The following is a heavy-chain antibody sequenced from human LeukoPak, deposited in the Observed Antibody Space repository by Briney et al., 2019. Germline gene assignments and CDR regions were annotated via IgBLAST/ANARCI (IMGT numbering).Heavy chain of an antibody. CDR3: ARLVDTAMAHYYFDY. V-gene: IGHV4-31*03. J-gene: IGHJ4*02. CDR2: IYYSGST. CDR1: GGSISSGGYY. Sequence: SETLSLTCTVSGGSISSGGYYWSWIRQNPGKGLEWIGYIYYSGSTYYNPSLKSRVTISVDTSKNQFSLKLSSVTAADTAVYYCARLVDTAMAHYYFDYWGQGTLVTVSS. D-gene: IGHD5-18*01.